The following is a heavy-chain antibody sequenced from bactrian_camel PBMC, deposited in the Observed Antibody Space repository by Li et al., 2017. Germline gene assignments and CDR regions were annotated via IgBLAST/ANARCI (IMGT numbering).Heavy chain of an antibody. J-gene: IGHJ4*01. CDR2: TYTGGSAT. Sequence: VQLVESGGGSVQDGGSLRLSCDVSGVEYGTWCAGWFHQVSGKEREAVAATYTGGSATFHADSVMGRFTISRDRSSNTLYLQMNNLKPEDTAMYYCAADEDLYGLVHVCFQRLPSSKYLGQGTQVTVS. V-gene: IGHV3S6*01. D-gene: IGHD3*01. CDR1: GVEYGTWC.